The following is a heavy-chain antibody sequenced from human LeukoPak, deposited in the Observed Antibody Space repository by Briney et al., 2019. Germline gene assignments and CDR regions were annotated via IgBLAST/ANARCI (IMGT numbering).Heavy chain of an antibody. J-gene: IGHJ6*02. D-gene: IGHD4-17*01. CDR3: AREDPQTTVPEGLDV. V-gene: IGHV4-59*01. Sequence: SETLSLTCTVSGGSISNYYWSWLRQPPGKGLEWIGYIYFSGTTNINPSLKSRVTISVDMSKNQFSLKLSSVTDADTAVYYCAREDPQTTVPEGLDVWGQGTTVTVSS. CDR2: IYFSGTT. CDR1: GGSISNYY.